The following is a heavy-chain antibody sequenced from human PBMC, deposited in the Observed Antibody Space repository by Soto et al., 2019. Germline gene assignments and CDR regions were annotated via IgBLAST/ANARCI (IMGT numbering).Heavy chain of an antibody. CDR3: AKDLRQLAAYYYYGMDV. J-gene: IGHJ6*02. CDR2: ISNNGGST. V-gene: IGHV3-23*01. Sequence: GGSLRLSCAAPGFTFSSYALTWVRQAPGKGLEWVAVISNNGGSTYYADSVKGRFTISRDNSKNTLYLQMNSLRAEDTAVYYCAKDLRQLAAYYYYGMDVWGQGTTVTVSS. D-gene: IGHD6-6*01. CDR1: GFTFSSYA.